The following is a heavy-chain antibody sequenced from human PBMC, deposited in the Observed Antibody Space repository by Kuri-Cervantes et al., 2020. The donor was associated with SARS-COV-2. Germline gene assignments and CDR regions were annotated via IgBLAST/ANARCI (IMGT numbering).Heavy chain of an antibody. D-gene: IGHD1-7*01. J-gene: IGHJ6*03. Sequence: ASVKVSCRASGYTFTSYYMHWVRQAPRQGLEWMGIINPSGGSTSYAQKFQGRVTMTRDTSTSTVYMELSSLRSEDTAVYYCARERGTSYYYYYMDVWGKGTTVTVSS. CDR3: ARERGTSYYYYYMDV. CDR2: INPSGGST. V-gene: IGHV1-46*01. CDR1: GYTFTSYY.